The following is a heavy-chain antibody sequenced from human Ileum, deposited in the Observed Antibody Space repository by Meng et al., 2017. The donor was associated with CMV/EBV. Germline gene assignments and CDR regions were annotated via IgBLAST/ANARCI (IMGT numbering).Heavy chain of an antibody. J-gene: IGHJ6*02. Sequence: GESLKISCAASGFTFSGSAMHWVRQASGKGLEWVGRIRSKANSYATAYAASVKGRFTISRDDSKNTAYLQMNSLKTEDTAVYYCARGHRTSHLVEDGMDVWGQGTTVTVSS. CDR1: GFTFSGSA. V-gene: IGHV3-73*01. CDR2: IRSKANSYAT. CDR3: ARGHRTSHLVEDGMDV. D-gene: IGHD3-16*02.